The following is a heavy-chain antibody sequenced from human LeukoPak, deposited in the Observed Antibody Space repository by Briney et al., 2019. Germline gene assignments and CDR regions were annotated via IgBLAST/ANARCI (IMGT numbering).Heavy chain of an antibody. CDR3: ARGITAGVDH. J-gene: IGHJ4*02. D-gene: IGHD6-13*01. CDR1: GYTFTSYD. CDR2: MNPNSGAT. Sequence: ASVKVSCKASGYTFTSYDINWVRQATGQGLEWMGWMNPNSGATGYAQKFQGRVTMTRQTSISTAYMELSNLRSEDTAVYYCARGITAGVDHWGQGTLVTVSS. V-gene: IGHV1-8*01.